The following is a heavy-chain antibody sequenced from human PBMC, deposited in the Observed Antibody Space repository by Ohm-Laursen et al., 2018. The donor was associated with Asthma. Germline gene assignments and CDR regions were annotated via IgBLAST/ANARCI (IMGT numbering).Heavy chain of an antibody. V-gene: IGHV3-23*01. CDR3: AKANGDYGDPFDY. CDR1: GFTFSSYA. Sequence: GSLRLSCTASGFTFSSYAMSWVRQAPGKGLEWVSAISGSGGSTYYADSVKGRFTISRDNSKNTLYLQMNSLRAEDTAVYYCAKANGDYGDPFDYWGQGTLVTVSS. J-gene: IGHJ4*02. CDR2: ISGSGGST. D-gene: IGHD4-17*01.